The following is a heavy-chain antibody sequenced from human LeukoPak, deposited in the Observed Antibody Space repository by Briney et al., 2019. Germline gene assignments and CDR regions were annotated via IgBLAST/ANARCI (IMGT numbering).Heavy chain of an antibody. D-gene: IGHD2-21*02. Sequence: PSETLSLTCTVSGGSISSGSYYWSWIRQPAGKGLEWIGRIYTSGSTNYNPSLKSRVTISVDTSKNQFSLKLSSVTAADTAVYYCAGGVTYCGGDCRGYDAFDIWGQGTMVTVSS. CDR1: GGSISSGSYY. V-gene: IGHV4-61*02. J-gene: IGHJ3*02. CDR2: IYTSGST. CDR3: AGGVTYCGGDCRGYDAFDI.